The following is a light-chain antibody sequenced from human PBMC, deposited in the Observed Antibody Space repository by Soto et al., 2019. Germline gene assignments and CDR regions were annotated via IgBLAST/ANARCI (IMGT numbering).Light chain of an antibody. CDR2: DVS. J-gene: IGLJ1*01. Sequence: QSVLTQPASVSGSPGQSITISCTGTSSDVGGYNYVSWYQQHPGKAPKLMIYDVSNRPSGVSNRFSGSKSGNTASLTISGLQAEDEADYYCSSYTSSSTHYFFGTGTKVTV. CDR1: SSDVGGYNY. CDR3: SSYTSSSTHYF. V-gene: IGLV2-14*01.